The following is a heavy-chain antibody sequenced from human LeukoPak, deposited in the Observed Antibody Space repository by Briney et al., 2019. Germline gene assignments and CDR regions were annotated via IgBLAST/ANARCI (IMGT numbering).Heavy chain of an antibody. V-gene: IGHV3-48*01. J-gene: IGHJ4*02. CDR1: GDSFISHT. CDR2: IGYSGSPI. D-gene: IGHD4-11*01. Sequence: PGGSLRLSWAGSGDSFISHTMIWVRQAPGKGLEWISYIGYSGSPIYYADSVKGRFGISRDDAKTSLYLHMNSLRAEDTAFYYCAREYDSRARFDSWGQGILVTVSS. CDR3: AREYDSRARFDS.